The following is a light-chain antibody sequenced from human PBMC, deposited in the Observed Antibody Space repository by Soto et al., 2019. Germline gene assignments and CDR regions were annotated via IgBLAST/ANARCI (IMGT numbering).Light chain of an antibody. CDR3: QQYVNRPPFT. CDR1: QSVSSN. CDR2: GAS. Sequence: EIAMTQSPATLSVSPGERAILSSSTSQSVSSNLAWYQQKPGLPPRLLIYGASTRATGIPARFSGSGSGTVFTLTISSLRSEDFAVYYCQQYVNRPPFTFGPGTKVDIK. V-gene: IGKV3-15*01. J-gene: IGKJ3*01.